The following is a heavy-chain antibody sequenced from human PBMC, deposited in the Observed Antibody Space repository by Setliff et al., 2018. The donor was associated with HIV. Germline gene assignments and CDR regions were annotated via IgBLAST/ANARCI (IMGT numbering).Heavy chain of an antibody. J-gene: IGHJ4*02. V-gene: IGHV4-61*09. CDR2: VSASGNT. Sequence: SETLSLTCTVSGPPIGIGSYCWTWIRQPAGRGLEWIAHVSASGNTKYNPTLQSRVTLSMDPSNNQFSLNLTSMTAADTAVYYCARRKSGSSYRFFNYWGLGSLVTVSS. CDR3: ARRKSGSSYRFFNY. CDR1: GPPIGIGSYC. D-gene: IGHD3-16*02.